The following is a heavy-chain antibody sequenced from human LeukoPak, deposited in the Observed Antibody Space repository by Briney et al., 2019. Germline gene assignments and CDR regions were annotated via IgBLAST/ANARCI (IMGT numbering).Heavy chain of an antibody. CDR1: GFTFSTYA. CDR2: TSGRGELT. CDR3: VKDRPNYYGSEGHYYRQNGDS. Sequence: GGSLRLSCGASGFTFSTYAMSWVRQPPGKGLEWVASTSGRGELTYYTDSVRGRFTISRDNSRSTLYLQMNFLRTDDTAVYYCVKDRPNYYGSEGHYYRQNGDSWGQGTLVTVSS. V-gene: IGHV3-23*01. D-gene: IGHD3-22*01. J-gene: IGHJ5*01.